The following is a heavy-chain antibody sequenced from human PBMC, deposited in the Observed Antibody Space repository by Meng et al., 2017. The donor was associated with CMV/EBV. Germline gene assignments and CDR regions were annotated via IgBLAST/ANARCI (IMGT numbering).Heavy chain of an antibody. D-gene: IGHD2-21*01. V-gene: IGHV3-30*02. CDR2: IRYDGSNK. CDR1: EFTFSSFG. J-gene: IGHJ6*02. Sequence: GESLKITCAASEFTFSSFGMHWVRQPPGKGLEWVAFIRYDGSNKKYGDSVKGRFTISRDNSKNTLYLQMNSLRAEDTAVYYCAREPTEHIVVVIAILTYGMDVWGQGTTVTVSS. CDR3: AREPTEHIVVVIAILTYGMDV.